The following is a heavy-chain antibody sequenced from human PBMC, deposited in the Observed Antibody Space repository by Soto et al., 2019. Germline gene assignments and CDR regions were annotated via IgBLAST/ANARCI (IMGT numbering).Heavy chain of an antibody. CDR1: GGSISSSRYY. V-gene: IGHV4-39*07. CDR3: ARDYHSGGAFDI. CDR2: IYYSGST. J-gene: IGHJ3*02. Sequence: PSETLSLTCTVSGGSISSSRYYWGWIRQPPGKGLEWIGNIYYSGSTYYNPSLKSRVTISVDTSKNQFSLKLSSVTAADTAVYYCARDYHSGGAFDIWGQGTMVTVSS. D-gene: IGHD6-19*01.